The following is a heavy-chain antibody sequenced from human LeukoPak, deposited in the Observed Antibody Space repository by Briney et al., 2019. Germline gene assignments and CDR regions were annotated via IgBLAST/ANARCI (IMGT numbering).Heavy chain of an antibody. Sequence: VESLKISCKGSGYSFTSYWIAWVRQMPGKGLEWMGIIYPGDSDTRYSPSFQGQVTISADKSISTAYLQWSSLKASDTAMYYCARIQADYDYVWGSYRPYFDYWGQGTLVTVSS. D-gene: IGHD3-16*02. CDR1: GYSFTSYW. CDR3: ARIQADYDYVWGSYRPYFDY. J-gene: IGHJ4*02. CDR2: IYPGDSDT. V-gene: IGHV5-51*01.